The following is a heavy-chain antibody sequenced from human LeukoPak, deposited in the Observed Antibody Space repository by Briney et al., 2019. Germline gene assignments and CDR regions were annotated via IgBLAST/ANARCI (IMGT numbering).Heavy chain of an antibody. J-gene: IGHJ4*02. CDR3: AVGYCSSTSCPFDY. D-gene: IGHD2-2*01. CDR2: IYYSGST. V-gene: IGHV4-61*05. CDR1: GGSISSSSYY. Sequence: PSETLSLTCTVSGGSISSSSYYWGWIRQPPGKGLGWIGYIYYSGSTNYNPSLKSRVTISVDTSKNQFSLKLSSVTAADTAVYYCAVGYCSSTSCPFDYWGQGTLVTVSS.